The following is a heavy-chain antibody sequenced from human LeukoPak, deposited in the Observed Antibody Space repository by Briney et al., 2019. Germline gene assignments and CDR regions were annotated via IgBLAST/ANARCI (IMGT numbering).Heavy chain of an antibody. J-gene: IGHJ3*02. CDR1: GGTFSSYA. Sequence: ASVKVSCKASGGTFSSYAISWVRQAPGQGFEWMGRIIPILGIANYAQKFQGRVTITADKSTSTAYMELSSLRSEDTAVYYCARVRMADPDAFDIWGQGTMVTVSS. CDR3: ARVRMADPDAFDI. D-gene: IGHD2-8*01. CDR2: IIPILGIA. V-gene: IGHV1-69*04.